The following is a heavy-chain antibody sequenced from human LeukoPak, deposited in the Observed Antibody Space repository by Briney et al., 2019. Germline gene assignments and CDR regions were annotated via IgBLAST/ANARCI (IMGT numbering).Heavy chain of an antibody. CDR1: GGTFSSYA. J-gene: IGHJ4*02. Sequence: AASVKVSCKASGGTFSSYAICWVRPAPGQGLGWMGRTIPILGIANYAQKFQGSVTISADKSTSTAYMELSSLRSEDTAVYYCARDFIHFDFWSGYSVFDYWGQGTLVTVSS. V-gene: IGHV1-69*04. CDR2: TIPILGIA. D-gene: IGHD3-3*01. CDR3: ARDFIHFDFWSGYSVFDY.